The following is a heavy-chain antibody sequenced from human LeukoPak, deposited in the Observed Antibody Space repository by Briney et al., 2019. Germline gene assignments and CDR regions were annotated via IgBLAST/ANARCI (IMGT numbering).Heavy chain of an antibody. CDR2: ISPNNGNT. CDR3: ARDAKSRSRGGGKLVLPNFDY. D-gene: IGHD5-24*01. V-gene: IGHV1-18*01. Sequence: GASVKVSCKASGYTFTSYGISWVRQAPGQGLEWMGWISPNNGNTNYAQKLQGRVTMTTDTSTSTAYMELRSLRSDDTAVYDCARDAKSRSRGGGKLVLPNFDYWGQGTLVTVSS. CDR1: GYTFTSYG. J-gene: IGHJ4*02.